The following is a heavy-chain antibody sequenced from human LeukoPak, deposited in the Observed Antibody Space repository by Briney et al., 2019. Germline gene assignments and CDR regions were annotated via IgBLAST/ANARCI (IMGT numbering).Heavy chain of an antibody. V-gene: IGHV1-8*01. CDR1: GYTFTSYD. J-gene: IGHJ4*02. D-gene: IGHD5-18*01. CDR2: MNPNSGNT. Sequence: ASVKVSCKASGYTFTSYDINWVRQATGQGLEWMGWMNPNSGNTGYEQKFQGRVTMTRNTSISTAYMELSSLRSEDTAVYYCARRGYSYGYLDFWGQGTLVTVSS. CDR3: ARRGYSYGYLDF.